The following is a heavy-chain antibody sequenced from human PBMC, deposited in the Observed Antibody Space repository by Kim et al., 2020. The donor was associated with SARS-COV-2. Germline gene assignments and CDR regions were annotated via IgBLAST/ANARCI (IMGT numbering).Heavy chain of an antibody. CDR2: ISSNGGST. CDR3: VNWGVVRGVISDY. Sequence: GGSLRLSCSASGFTFSSYAMHWVRQAPGKGLEYVSAISSNGGSTYYADSVKGRFTISRDNSKNTLYLQMSSLRAEDTAVYYCVNWGVVRGVISDYWGQGTLVTVSS. CDR1: GFTFSSYA. D-gene: IGHD3-10*01. J-gene: IGHJ4*02. V-gene: IGHV3-64D*06.